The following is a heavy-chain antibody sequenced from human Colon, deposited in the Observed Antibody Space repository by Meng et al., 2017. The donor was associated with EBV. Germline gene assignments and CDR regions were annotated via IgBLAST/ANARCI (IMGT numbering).Heavy chain of an antibody. CDR3: ARVGAYCGGDCYHPR. CDR1: GGSPSSRNW. Sequence: HVRRRESGPGLVKPSGPLSLTCAVSGGSPSSRNWWSWVRQPPGKGLEWIGEIYHSGSTNYNPSLKSRVTISVDESKNQFSLRLSSVTAADTAVYYCARVGAYCGGDCYHPRWGQGTLVTVSS. D-gene: IGHD2-21*02. V-gene: IGHV4-4*02. CDR2: IYHSGST. J-gene: IGHJ4*02.